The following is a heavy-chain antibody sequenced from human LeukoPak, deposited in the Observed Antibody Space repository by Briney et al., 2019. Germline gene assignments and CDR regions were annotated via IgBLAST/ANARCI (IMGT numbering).Heavy chain of an antibody. V-gene: IGHV3-66*02. CDR3: ARGTRPMVNYYYFYGLDV. CDR1: GFTVSSNY. CDR2: MYSGGGT. D-gene: IGHD4/OR15-4a*01. J-gene: IGHJ6*02. Sequence: PGESLRLSCAASGFTVSSNYMNWVRQAPGKGLEGLSVMYSGGGTYYADSVKGRFTIFRDNSENTLYLQMNNLTPEDTAVYYCARGTRPMVNYYYFYGLDVWGQGTTVTVSS.